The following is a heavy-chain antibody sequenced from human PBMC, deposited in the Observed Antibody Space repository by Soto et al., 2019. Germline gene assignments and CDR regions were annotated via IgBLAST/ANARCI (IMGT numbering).Heavy chain of an antibody. CDR2: ISSSSSYT. CDR1: GFTFSDYY. J-gene: IGHJ5*02. Sequence: QVQLVESGGGLVKPGGSLRLSCAASGFTFSDYYMSWIRQAPGKGLEWVSYISSSSSYTNYADSVKGRFTISRDNAKNSLYLQMNSLRAEDTAVYYWARDLGGGYCSSTSCYFNWFDPWGQGTLVTVSS. CDR3: ARDLGGGYCSSTSCYFNWFDP. D-gene: IGHD2-2*01. V-gene: IGHV3-11*06.